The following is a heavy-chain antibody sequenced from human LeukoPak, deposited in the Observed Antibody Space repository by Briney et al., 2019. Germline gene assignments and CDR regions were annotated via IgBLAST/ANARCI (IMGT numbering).Heavy chain of an antibody. CDR2: IYYSGST. J-gene: IGHJ4*02. Sequence: SETLSLTCTVSGGSISGSIYYWGWIRQPPGKGLEWIGSIYYSGSTYYNPSLNSRVTISVDTSKNQFSLKLSSVTAANTAAYFCARCPNYYDSSGWHYSGSDYWGQGTLVTVSS. CDR1: GGSISGSIYY. D-gene: IGHD3-22*01. V-gene: IGHV4-39*01. CDR3: ARCPNYYDSSGWHYSGSDY.